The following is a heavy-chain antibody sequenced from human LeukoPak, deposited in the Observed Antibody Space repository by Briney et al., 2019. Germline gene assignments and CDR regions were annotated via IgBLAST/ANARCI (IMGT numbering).Heavy chain of an antibody. D-gene: IGHD1-1*01. J-gene: IGHJ4*02. V-gene: IGHV3-30*04. CDR3: AKVQKIYVGTPTYFDY. Sequence: GGSLRLSCAASGFTFSSYAMHWVRQAPGKGLEWVAVISYDGSNKYYADSVKGRFTISRDNSKNTLYLQMNSLRAEDTAVYYCAKVQKIYVGTPTYFDYWGQGTLVTVS. CDR2: ISYDGSNK. CDR1: GFTFSSYA.